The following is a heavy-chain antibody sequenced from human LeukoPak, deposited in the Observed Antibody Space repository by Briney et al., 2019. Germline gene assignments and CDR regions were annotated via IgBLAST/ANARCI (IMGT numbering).Heavy chain of an antibody. V-gene: IGHV1-69*04. J-gene: IGHJ4*02. Sequence: SVKVSCKAPGDTFSSYALTWVRQAPGQGVEWMGRIIPSLGIPNYARKFEGRVTITAHKSTYTAYMELSSLKSEDTAVYFCARDQSRARYLDQWDQGTLVTVSS. CDR3: ARDQSRARYLDQ. CDR1: GDTFSSYA. CDR2: IIPSLGIP.